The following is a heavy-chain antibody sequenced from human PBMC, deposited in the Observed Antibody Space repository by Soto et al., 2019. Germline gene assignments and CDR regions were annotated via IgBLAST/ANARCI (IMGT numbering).Heavy chain of an antibody. D-gene: IGHD5-12*01. CDR1: GFTFDDYD. V-gene: IGHV3-9*01. CDR2: ISWNSGRI. J-gene: IGHJ4*02. Sequence: EVHLVESGGGLVPPGRSLTLSCAASGFTFDDYDMNWVRQRPGKGLEAVSGISWNSGRIEYADSVKGRFTISRDNAKNSLYLQMNSLRAEDTAFYYCARGLGGYDPGRLDSWGQGTLVTVSS. CDR3: ARGLGGYDPGRLDS.